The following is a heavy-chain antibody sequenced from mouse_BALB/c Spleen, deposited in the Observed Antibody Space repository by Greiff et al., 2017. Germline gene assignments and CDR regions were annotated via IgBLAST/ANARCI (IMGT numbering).Heavy chain of an antibody. CDR1: GFTFSSYA. Sequence: EVKVVESGGGLVKPGGSLKLSCAASGFTFSSYAMSWVRQTPEKRLEWVASISSGGSTYYPDSVKGRFTISRDNARNILYLQMSSLRSEDTAMYYCARGGTTATDAMDYWGQGTSVTVSS. D-gene: IGHD1-2*01. V-gene: IGHV5-6-5*01. CDR2: ISSGGST. CDR3: ARGGTTATDAMDY. J-gene: IGHJ4*01.